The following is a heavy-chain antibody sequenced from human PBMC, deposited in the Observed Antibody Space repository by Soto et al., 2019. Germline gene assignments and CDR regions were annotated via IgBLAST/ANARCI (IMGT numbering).Heavy chain of an antibody. CDR2: IDLSNSGT. CDR3: ARRTSTSGWRHYFDY. V-gene: IGHV5-51*01. J-gene: IGHJ4*02. D-gene: IGHD6-19*01. Sequence: GESLKISCNGFGYSFSNHWIGWVRQMPGKGLEWMGIIDLSNSGTRYSPSFQGQVAISADKSISTVYLQWSSLKASDTAMYYCARRTSTSGWRHYFDYWGQGTLVTVSS. CDR1: GYSFSNHW.